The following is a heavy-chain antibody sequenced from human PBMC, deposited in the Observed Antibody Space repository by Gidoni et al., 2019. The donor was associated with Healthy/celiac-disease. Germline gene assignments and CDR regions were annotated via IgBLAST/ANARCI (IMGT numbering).Heavy chain of an antibody. CDR1: GFTVSSNY. V-gene: IGHV3-66*01. D-gene: IGHD3-3*01. J-gene: IGHJ6*02. CDR3: ARDGGYYDFWSGYTAVYYYYYGMDV. CDR2: IYSGGST. Sequence: EVQLVESGGGLVQTGGSLRLSCAASGFTVSSNYMSWVRQAPGKGLEWVSVIYSGGSTYYADSVKGRFTISRDNSKNTLYLQMNSLRAEDTAVYYCARDGGYYDFWSGYTAVYYYYYGMDVWGQGTTVTVSS.